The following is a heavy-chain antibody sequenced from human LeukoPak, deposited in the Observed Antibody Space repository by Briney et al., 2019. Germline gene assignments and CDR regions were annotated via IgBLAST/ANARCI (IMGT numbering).Heavy chain of an antibody. Sequence: PVKVSCKAPGGTFSSYAISWVRQAPGQGLEWMGGIIPIFSTANYALKFQGRVTITTDESTSTAYMELSSLRSEDTAVYYCARAGIAARGDNYYMDVWGKGTTVTVSS. V-gene: IGHV1-69*05. D-gene: IGHD6-13*01. CDR3: ARAGIAARGDNYYMDV. CDR2: IIPIFSTA. J-gene: IGHJ6*03. CDR1: GGTFSSYA.